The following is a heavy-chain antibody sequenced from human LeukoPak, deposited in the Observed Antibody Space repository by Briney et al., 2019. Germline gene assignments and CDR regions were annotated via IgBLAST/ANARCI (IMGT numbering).Heavy chain of an antibody. Sequence: GASVKVSCKASGYTFTGYYMHWVQQAPGQGLEWMGWINPNSGGTNYAQKFQGRVTMTRDTSISTAYMELSRLRSDDTAVYYCARDVPAGNNWFDPWGQGTLVTVSS. CDR3: ARDVPAGNNWFDP. V-gene: IGHV1-2*02. CDR1: GYTFTGYY. CDR2: INPNSGGT. J-gene: IGHJ5*02. D-gene: IGHD6-13*01.